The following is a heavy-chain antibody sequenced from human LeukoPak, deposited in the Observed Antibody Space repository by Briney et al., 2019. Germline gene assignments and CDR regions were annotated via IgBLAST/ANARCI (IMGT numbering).Heavy chain of an antibody. D-gene: IGHD3-16*01. J-gene: IGHJ4*02. V-gene: IGHV4-34*01. CDR2: INHSGST. Sequence: SKTLTLTCAVYGGSFRGYYWTWIAKPPGKGLEWIGEINHSGSTNYNPSLKSRVTISVDTSKSQFSLKLSSVTAADTAVYYCARAAGGGDYWGQGTLVTVSS. CDR3: ARAAGGGDY. CDR1: GGSFRGYY.